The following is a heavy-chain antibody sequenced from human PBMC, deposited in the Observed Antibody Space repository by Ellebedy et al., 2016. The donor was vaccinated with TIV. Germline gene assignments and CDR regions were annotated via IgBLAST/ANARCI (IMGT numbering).Heavy chain of an antibody. CDR1: GGSISSGGYY. Sequence: MPSETLSLTCTVSGGSISSGGYYWSWIRQHPGKGLEWIGYIYYSGSTYYNPSLKSRVTISVDTSKNQFSLKLSSVTAADTAVYYCARDQIAATHSYYYYGMDVWGQGTTVTVSS. CDR2: IYYSGST. J-gene: IGHJ6*02. CDR3: ARDQIAATHSYYYYGMDV. D-gene: IGHD2-15*01. V-gene: IGHV4-31*03.